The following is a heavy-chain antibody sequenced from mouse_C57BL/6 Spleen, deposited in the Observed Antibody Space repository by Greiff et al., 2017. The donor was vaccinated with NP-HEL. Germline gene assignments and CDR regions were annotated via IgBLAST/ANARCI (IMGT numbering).Heavy chain of an antibody. CDR2: IYWDDDK. CDR3: ARKGATVVATGYFDV. V-gene: IGHV8-12*01. Sequence: QVTLKVCGPGILQSSQTLSLTCSFSGFSLSTSGMGVSWIRQPSGKGLEWLAHIYWDDDKRYNPSLKSRLTISKDTSRNQVFLKITSVDTADTATYYCARKGATVVATGYFDVWGTGTTVTVSS. J-gene: IGHJ1*03. CDR1: GFSLSTSGMG. D-gene: IGHD1-1*01.